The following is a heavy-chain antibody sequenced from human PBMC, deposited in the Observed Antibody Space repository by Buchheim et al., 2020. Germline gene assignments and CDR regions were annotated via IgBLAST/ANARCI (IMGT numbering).Heavy chain of an antibody. J-gene: IGHJ4*02. D-gene: IGHD3-3*01. CDR3: ARRDDGDDFWSGYHFDY. CDR2: IYYSGST. Sequence: QLQLQESGPGLVKPSETLSLTCTVSGGSISSSSYYWGWIRQPPRKGLEWIGSIYYSGSTYYNPSLKSRVTISVDTSKNQFSLKLSSVTAADTAVYYCARRDDGDDFWSGYHFDYWGQGTL. V-gene: IGHV4-39*01. CDR1: GGSISSSSYY.